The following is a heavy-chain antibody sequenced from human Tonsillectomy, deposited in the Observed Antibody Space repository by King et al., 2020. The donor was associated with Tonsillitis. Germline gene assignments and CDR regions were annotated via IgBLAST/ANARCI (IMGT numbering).Heavy chain of an antibody. CDR2: ISSSGSTI. Sequence: VQLVESGGGLVQPGGSLRLSCAASGFTFSSYEMNWVRQAPGKGLEGVSYISSSGSTIYYADSVKGRFTISRDHAKNSLYLQMNSLRAEDTAVYYCAREVGRYSSSWYLYYFVYWGQGTLVTVSS. V-gene: IGHV3-48*03. CDR3: AREVGRYSSSWYLYYFVY. J-gene: IGHJ4*02. CDR1: GFTFSSYE. D-gene: IGHD6-13*01.